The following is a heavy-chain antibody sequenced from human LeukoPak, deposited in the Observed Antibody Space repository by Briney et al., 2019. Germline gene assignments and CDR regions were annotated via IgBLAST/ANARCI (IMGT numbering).Heavy chain of an antibody. Sequence: QPGGSLRLSCAASGFTFSSYAMHWVRQAPGKGLEWVAVISYDGSNKYYADSVKGRFTISRDNSKNTLYLQMNSLRAEDTAVYYCARSDYVWGSTHHAFDIWGQGTMVTVSS. CDR3: ARSDYVWGSTHHAFDI. D-gene: IGHD3-16*01. V-gene: IGHV3-30*04. CDR1: GFTFSSYA. J-gene: IGHJ3*02. CDR2: ISYDGSNK.